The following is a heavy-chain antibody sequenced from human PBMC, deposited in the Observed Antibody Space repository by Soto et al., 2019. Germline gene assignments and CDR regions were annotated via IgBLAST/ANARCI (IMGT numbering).Heavy chain of an antibody. D-gene: IGHD2-21*02. CDR3: TTDQVVVTALGGYEYFQH. J-gene: IGHJ1*01. Sequence: ASVKVSCKASGYTFTSYYMHWVRQAPGQGLEWMGILNLSGGGTSYPQKFQGRVTMTRDTSTSTVYMELNSLKTEDTAVYYCTTDQVVVTALGGYEYFQHWGQGTLVTVSS. CDR2: LNLSGGGT. CDR1: GYTFTSYY. V-gene: IGHV1-46*01.